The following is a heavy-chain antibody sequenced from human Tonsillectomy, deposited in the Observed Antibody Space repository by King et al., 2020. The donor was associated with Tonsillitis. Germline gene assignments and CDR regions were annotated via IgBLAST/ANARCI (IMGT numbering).Heavy chain of an antibody. CDR1: GFTFSTYA. D-gene: IGHD3-3*01. Sequence: VQLVESGGGLVQPGGSLRLSCAASGFTFSTYAMTWVRQAPGKGLEWVSVMSGAGARTYHAESVKGRFTNSRNNSKNTLYLQMNSLRAEDTAVYYCAKCPYDFWSGGLYYAMDVWGQGTTVTVSS. V-gene: IGHV3-23*04. J-gene: IGHJ6*02. CDR2: MSGAGART. CDR3: AKCPYDFWSGGLYYAMDV.